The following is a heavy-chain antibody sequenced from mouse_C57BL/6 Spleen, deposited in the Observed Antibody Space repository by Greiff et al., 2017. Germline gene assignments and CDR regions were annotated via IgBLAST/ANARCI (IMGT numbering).Heavy chain of an antibody. Sequence: QVQLKQSGPELVKPGASVKISCKASGYAFSSSWMNWVKQRPGKGLEWIGRIYPGDGDTNYNGKFKGKATLTADKSSSTAYMQLSSLTSEDSAVYFCAREHSNYYAMDYWGQGTSVTVSS. CDR3: AREHSNYYAMDY. CDR1: GYAFSSSW. V-gene: IGHV1-82*01. J-gene: IGHJ4*01. CDR2: IYPGDGDT. D-gene: IGHD2-5*01.